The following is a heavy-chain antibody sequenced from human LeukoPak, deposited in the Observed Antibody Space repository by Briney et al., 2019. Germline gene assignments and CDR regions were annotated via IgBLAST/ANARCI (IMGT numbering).Heavy chain of an antibody. V-gene: IGHV3-33*01. CDR1: GFTFSSYG. CDR2: IWYDGSNK. CDR3: ARDRGGDGINYYFDY. Sequence: GRSLRLSCAASGFTFSSYGMHWVRQAPGKGLEWVAVIWYDGSNKYYADSVKGRFTISRDNSKNTLYLQVNSLRAEDTAVYYCARDRGGDGINYYFDYWGQGTLVTVSS. D-gene: IGHD5-24*01. J-gene: IGHJ4*02.